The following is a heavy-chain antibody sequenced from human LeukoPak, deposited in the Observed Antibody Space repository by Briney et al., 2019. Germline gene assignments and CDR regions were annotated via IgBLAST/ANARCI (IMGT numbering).Heavy chain of an antibody. CDR2: INHSRSI. V-gene: IGHV4-34*01. J-gene: IGHJ4*02. CDR1: GGSFSGYY. CDR3: ASGSYSYY. Sequence: SSETLSLTCAVYGGSFSGYYWSWIRQPPGKGLEWIGEINHSRSINYNPSLKSRVTISIDTSKNQFSLKLSSVTAADTAVYYCASGSYSYYWGQGTLVTVSS.